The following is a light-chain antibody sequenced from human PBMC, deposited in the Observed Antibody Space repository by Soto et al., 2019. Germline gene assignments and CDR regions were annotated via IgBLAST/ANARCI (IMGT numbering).Light chain of an antibody. J-gene: IGLJ2*01. CDR3: SSSSDRNILL. CDR2: DVL. Sequence: QSALTQPASLSGSPGQSLTISCTGSSDDVGHSNSVSWFQQHPGKAPKLMIFDVLYRPSGVSRRFSGSKSGNTASLTISGLQAEDEADYFCSSSSDRNILLFGGGTKVTVL. CDR1: SDDVGHSNS. V-gene: IGLV2-14*03.